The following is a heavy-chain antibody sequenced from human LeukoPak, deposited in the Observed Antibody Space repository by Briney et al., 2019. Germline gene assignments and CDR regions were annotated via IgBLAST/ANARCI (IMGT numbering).Heavy chain of an antibody. D-gene: IGHD6-6*01. J-gene: IGHJ4*02. CDR1: GGSISAYY. Sequence: SETLSLTCTVSGGSISAYYWTWIRQPPGKGLEWIGYIYYSGSTNYNPSLKSRVTISVDTSKNQFSLKLSSVTAADTAVYYCATIAGSSSYWGQGTLVTVSS. CDR3: ATIAGSSSY. V-gene: IGHV4-59*08. CDR2: IYYSGST.